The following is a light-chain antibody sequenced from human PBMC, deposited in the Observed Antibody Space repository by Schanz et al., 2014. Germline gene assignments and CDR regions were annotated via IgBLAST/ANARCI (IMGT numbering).Light chain of an antibody. Sequence: QSALTQPRSVSGSPGQSVTISCTGTSSDIGAYNFVSWYQQHPGKAPKLMIYDVSKRPSGVPDRFSGSKSGNTASLTISGLQAEDEADYYCSSYAGSAVFGGGTKLTVL. CDR2: DVS. CDR3: SSYAGSAV. J-gene: IGLJ2*01. CDR1: SSDIGAYNF. V-gene: IGLV2-11*01.